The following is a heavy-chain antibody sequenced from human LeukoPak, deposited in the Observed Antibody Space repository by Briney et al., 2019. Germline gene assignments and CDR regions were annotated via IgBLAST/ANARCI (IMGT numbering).Heavy chain of an antibody. V-gene: IGHV4-59*01. D-gene: IGHD4-17*01. J-gene: IGHJ4*02. CDR2: IDHSGST. Sequence: SETLFLTCTVSGGSSSSYYWTWIRQPPGKGLEWIGYIDHSGSTNYNPSLKSRVSISSDTSKNQFSLELSSATAADTAVYYCARLKATVSIHAYFDSWGQGTLVTVSS. CDR1: GGSSSSYY. CDR3: ARLKATVSIHAYFDS.